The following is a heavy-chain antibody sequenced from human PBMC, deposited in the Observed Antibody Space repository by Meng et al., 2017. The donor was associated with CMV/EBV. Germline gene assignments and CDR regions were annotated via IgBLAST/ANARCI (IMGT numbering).Heavy chain of an antibody. Sequence: VQLKQWGAGRLQPSETPSLTCAVYGGSFSGYYWSWIRQPPGKGLEWIGEINHSGSTNYNPSLKSRVTISVDTSKNQFSLKLSSVTAADTAVYYCARGVGGWFDPWGQGTLVTVSS. CDR3: ARGVGGWFDP. D-gene: IGHD1-26*01. CDR2: INHSGST. J-gene: IGHJ5*02. CDR1: GGSFSGYY. V-gene: IGHV4-34*01.